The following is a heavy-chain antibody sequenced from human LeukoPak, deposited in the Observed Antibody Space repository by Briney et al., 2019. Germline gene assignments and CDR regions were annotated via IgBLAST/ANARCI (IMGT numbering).Heavy chain of an antibody. CDR2: INPNSGGT. CDR3: IRQQRPPNGMDV. Sequence: ASVKVSCKASGYTFTGYYMHWVRQAPGQGLEWMGWINPNSGGTNYAQKFQGRVTMTRDTSISTAYMELSRLRSDVTAVYYCIRQQRPPNGMDVWGQGTTVTVSS. J-gene: IGHJ6*02. CDR1: GYTFTGYY. V-gene: IGHV1-2*02. D-gene: IGHD1/OR15-1a*01.